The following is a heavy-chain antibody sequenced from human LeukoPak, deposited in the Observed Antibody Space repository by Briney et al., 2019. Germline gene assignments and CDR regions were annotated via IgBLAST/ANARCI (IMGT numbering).Heavy chain of an antibody. CDR2: ISYDGSNK. D-gene: IGHD2-2*01. CDR1: GFTFSSYG. CDR3: AKGGYCSSTSCKDAFDI. J-gene: IGHJ3*02. Sequence: GGSLRLSCAASGFTFSSYGMHWVRQAPGKGLEWVAVISYDGSNKYYADSVKGRFTISGDNSKNTLYLQMNSLRAEDTAVYYCAKGGYCSSTSCKDAFDIWGQGTMVTVSS. V-gene: IGHV3-30*18.